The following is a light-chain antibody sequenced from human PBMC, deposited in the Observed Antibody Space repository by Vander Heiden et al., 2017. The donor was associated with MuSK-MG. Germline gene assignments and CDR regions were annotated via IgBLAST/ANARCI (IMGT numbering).Light chain of an antibody. CDR1: KLGSKY. Sequence: YELTPPPSVSVSPGQTSIITCSGDKLGSKYAFWYQKKSGQSPILVIYHDSKRPSGIPERFSGSNSGNTATLTISETQAMDEADYYCQAWDTIVVFGGGTKLTVL. CDR3: QAWDTIVV. V-gene: IGLV3-1*01. J-gene: IGLJ2*01. CDR2: HDS.